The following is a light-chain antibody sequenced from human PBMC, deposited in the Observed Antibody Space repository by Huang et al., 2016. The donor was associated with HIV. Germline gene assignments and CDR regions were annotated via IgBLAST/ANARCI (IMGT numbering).Light chain of an antibody. V-gene: IGKV3-11*01. CDR1: QTITSY. CDR3: QQRSNWPYT. Sequence: EIVLTQSPATLSLSPGERATLSCRATQTITSYLAWYQQKPGQAPRLLIYDASNRVTGIPARFSGSGSRTDFTLTISSLEPEDFAVYYCQQRSNWPYTFGQGTKLEIK. CDR2: DAS. J-gene: IGKJ2*01.